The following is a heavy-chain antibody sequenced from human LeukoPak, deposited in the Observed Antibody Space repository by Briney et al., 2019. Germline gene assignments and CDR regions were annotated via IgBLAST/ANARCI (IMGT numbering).Heavy chain of an antibody. Sequence: GGSRRPSCAASGFTFSGFAIHWSRKASGKGLEWFGRIRSKANIYATAYAASVKGRFTISRDDSKNTAYLQMNSLKTEDTAVYYCTSLITMVRGVIGLLNVNWGQGTLVTVSS. CDR3: TSLITMVRGVIGLLNVN. J-gene: IGHJ4*02. D-gene: IGHD3-10*01. CDR2: IRSKANIYAT. V-gene: IGHV3-73*01. CDR1: GFTFSGFA.